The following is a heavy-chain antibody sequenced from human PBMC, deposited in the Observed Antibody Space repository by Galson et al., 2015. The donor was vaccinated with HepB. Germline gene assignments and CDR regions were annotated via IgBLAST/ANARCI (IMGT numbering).Heavy chain of an antibody. V-gene: IGHV4-59*11. Sequence: SETLSLTCTVSGGSISSHYWNWIRQAPGKGLEWIGYIYYSGSTNYNPSFKSRVTISGDPSKNQFSLKLNSVTAADTAVYYCARGGPEDILLAVSVISWYFDLWGRGTLVTVSS. CDR2: IYYSGST. CDR1: GGSISSHY. J-gene: IGHJ2*01. CDR3: ARGGPEDILLAVSVISWYFDL. D-gene: IGHD2-8*02.